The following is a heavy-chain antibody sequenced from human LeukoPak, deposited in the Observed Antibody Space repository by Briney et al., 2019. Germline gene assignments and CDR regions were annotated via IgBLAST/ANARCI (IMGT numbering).Heavy chain of an antibody. Sequence: SETLSLICAVSGASVGSGGYYWPWIRQHPEKDLEWIGYITYSGSTYYNPSLKSRVTISLDTSKNQFSLKLNSVTAADTAVYHCASQHYYYFYMDVWGKGTTVTVSS. CDR2: ITYSGST. CDR1: GASVGSGGYY. V-gene: IGHV4-31*11. J-gene: IGHJ6*03. CDR3: ASQHYYYFYMDV.